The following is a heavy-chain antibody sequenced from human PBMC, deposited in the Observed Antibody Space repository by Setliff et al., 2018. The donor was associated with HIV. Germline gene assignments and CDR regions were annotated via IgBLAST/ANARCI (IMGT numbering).Heavy chain of an antibody. Sequence: RASVKVSCKASGYTFTTYGVNWVRQAPGQGLEWMGWINSYNGNTKFAQKFQGRVTMTTDTSTTTAFMELGSLKADDTGIYYCSRSGVPPYYYYGMDVWGQGTTVTVSS. V-gene: IGHV1-18*04. D-gene: IGHD3-10*01. CDR2: INSYNGNT. J-gene: IGHJ6*02. CDR3: SRSGVPPYYYYGMDV. CDR1: GYTFTTYG.